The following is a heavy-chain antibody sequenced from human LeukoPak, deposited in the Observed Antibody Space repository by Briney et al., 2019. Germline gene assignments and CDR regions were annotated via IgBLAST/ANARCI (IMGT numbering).Heavy chain of an antibody. CDR3: ATYYYDNTGLI. CDR1: GLTLSYYW. Sequence: PGGSLGLSCAASGLTLSYYWMSWVRQAPGKGLEWVANINQDGSEKYYMDSVKGRFTISRDNAKNSLYLQMNSLRAEDAAVYYCATYYYDNTGLIWGQGTLVTVSS. J-gene: IGHJ4*02. D-gene: IGHD3-22*01. CDR2: INQDGSEK. V-gene: IGHV3-7*01.